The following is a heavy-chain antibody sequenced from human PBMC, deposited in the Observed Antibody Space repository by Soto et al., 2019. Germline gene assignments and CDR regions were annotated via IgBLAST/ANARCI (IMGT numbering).Heavy chain of an antibody. Sequence: QVQLVESGGGVVQPGRSLRLSCAASGFTFSSYAMHWVRQAPGKGLEWVAVISYDGSNKYYADSVKGRFTISRDNSKNTLYLQMNSLRAEDTAVYYCAKREDYGDPFDYWGQGTLVTISS. CDR3: AKREDYGDPFDY. CDR2: ISYDGSNK. CDR1: GFTFSSYA. V-gene: IGHV3-30-3*02. J-gene: IGHJ4*02. D-gene: IGHD4-17*01.